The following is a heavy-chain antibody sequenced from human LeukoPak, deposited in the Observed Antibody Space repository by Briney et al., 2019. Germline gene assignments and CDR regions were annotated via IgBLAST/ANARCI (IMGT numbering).Heavy chain of an antibody. CDR2: INPGDRST. V-gene: IGHV1-46*01. Sequence: ASVKVSCKASGYTFTSYYIHWVRQSPGQGLEWMGIINPGDRSTTYAQKFQGRVTMTRDTSTSTVYMELSSLRSDDTAVYYCARAGDRTGYYLGSRFDYWGQGTQVTVSS. J-gene: IGHJ4*02. D-gene: IGHD3/OR15-3a*01. CDR1: GYTFTSYY. CDR3: ARAGDRTGYYLGSRFDY.